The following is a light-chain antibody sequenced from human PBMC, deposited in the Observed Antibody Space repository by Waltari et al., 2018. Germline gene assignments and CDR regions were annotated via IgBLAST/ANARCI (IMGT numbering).Light chain of an antibody. Sequence: QSVLTQPPSASGAPGQTVTISCTGSNSNIGAGYYVHWYQHLPGRAPKLLIDREYSRPSGVPGRISGSKSGNSASLAITGLQADDEGDYYCQSYDTSLREMVFGGGTRLTVL. CDR1: NSNIGAGYY. J-gene: IGLJ3*02. CDR2: REY. V-gene: IGLV1-40*01. CDR3: QSYDTSLREMV.